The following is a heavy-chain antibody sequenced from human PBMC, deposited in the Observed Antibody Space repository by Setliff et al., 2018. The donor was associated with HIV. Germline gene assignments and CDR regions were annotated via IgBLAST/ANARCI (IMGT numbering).Heavy chain of an antibody. V-gene: IGHV1-2*02. D-gene: IGHD5-12*01. CDR1: GYTFTSYG. J-gene: IGHJ4*02. Sequence: ASVKVSCKASGYTFTSYGISWVRQAPGQGLEWMGWVNPISGVTNDAQKFQGRVTMTRDTSISTAYMELSSLRSDDTAVYYCARDDRAVATILWGQGTLVTVSS. CDR3: ARDDRAVATIL. CDR2: VNPISGVT.